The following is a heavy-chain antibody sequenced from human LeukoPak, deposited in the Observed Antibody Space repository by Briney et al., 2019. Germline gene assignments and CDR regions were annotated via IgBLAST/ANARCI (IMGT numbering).Heavy chain of an antibody. J-gene: IGHJ4*02. CDR2: ISSSGSTI. CDR1: GFTFSSYE. CDR3: ARDLGYYGSGSYSNY. V-gene: IGHV3-48*03. D-gene: IGHD3-10*01. Sequence: PGGSLRLSCAASGFTFSSYEMNWVRQAPGKGLEWVSYISSSGSTIYYADSVKGRFTISRDNAKNSLYLQMNSLRAEDTAVYYCARDLGYYGSGSYSNYWGQGTLVTVSS.